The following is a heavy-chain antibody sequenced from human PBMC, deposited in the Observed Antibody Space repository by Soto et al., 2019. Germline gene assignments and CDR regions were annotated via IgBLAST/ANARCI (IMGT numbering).Heavy chain of an antibody. Sequence: GGSLRLSCAASGFTFSSYGMHWVRQAPGKGLEWVAVIWYDGSNKYYADSVKGRFTISRDNSKTTLYLQMNSLRAEDTAVYYCARDGYYYGSGICAPGGCYYYGMDVWGQGTTVTVSS. CDR1: GFTFSSYG. CDR3: ARDGYYYGSGICAPGGCYYYGMDV. J-gene: IGHJ6*02. V-gene: IGHV3-33*01. CDR2: IWYDGSNK. D-gene: IGHD3-10*01.